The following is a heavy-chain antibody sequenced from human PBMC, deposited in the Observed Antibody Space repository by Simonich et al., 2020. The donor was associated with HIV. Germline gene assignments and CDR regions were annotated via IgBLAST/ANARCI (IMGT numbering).Heavy chain of an antibody. CDR3: ARDGVEVATSGSSVVVTAIHI. D-gene: IGHD2-21*02. J-gene: IGHJ3*02. CDR2: INPSDGST. V-gene: IGHV1-46*01. CDR1: GYTFTSYY. Sequence: GAEVKKPGASVKVSCKASGYTFTSYYMHWVRQAPGQGLEWMGIINPSDGSTSYAQKFQGRVTMTRDTSTSTVYMELSSLRSDDTAVYYCARDGVEVATSGSSVVVTAIHIWGQGTMVTVSS.